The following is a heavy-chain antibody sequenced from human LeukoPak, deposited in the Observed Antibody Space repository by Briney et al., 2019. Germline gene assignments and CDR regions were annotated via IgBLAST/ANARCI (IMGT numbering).Heavy chain of an antibody. J-gene: IGHJ3*02. CDR2: IYTSGST. D-gene: IGHD3-22*01. V-gene: IGHV4-61*02. CDR3: ARGGYYDSSGSRDAFDI. Sequence: SQTLSLTCTVSGGSISSGSYFWNWIRQPAVKGLEWIGRIYTSGSTDYNPSLKSRVTISLDTSKNQFSLKLSSVTAADTAVYYCARGGYYDSSGSRDAFDIWGQGTMVTVSS. CDR1: GGSISSGSYF.